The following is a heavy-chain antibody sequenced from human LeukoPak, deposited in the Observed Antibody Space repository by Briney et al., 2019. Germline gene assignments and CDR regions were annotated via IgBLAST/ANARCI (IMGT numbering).Heavy chain of an antibody. V-gene: IGHV7-4-1*02. CDR1: GYTFTSYA. CDR3: ARDPVDYYDSSGYHRNWFDP. CDR2: INTNTGNP. D-gene: IGHD3-22*01. Sequence: ASVKVSCKASGYTFTSYAMNWVRQAPGQGLEWMGWINTNTGNPTYAQGFTGRFVFSLDTSVSTAYLQISSLKAEDTAVYYCARDPVDYYDSSGYHRNWFDPWGQGTLVTVSS. J-gene: IGHJ5*02.